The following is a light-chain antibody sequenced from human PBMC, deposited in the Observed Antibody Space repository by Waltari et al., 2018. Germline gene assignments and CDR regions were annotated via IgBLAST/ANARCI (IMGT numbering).Light chain of an antibody. Sequence: QSALTQPPSASGFAGQSVPVTCTGTSSDLGGYDYVSWYHKHPGKAPKLLIYEVTQPPSGVPDRFSGSKSGNTASLTVSGLQSEDEADYSCASYAGSNNYVLGTGTKVTVL. J-gene: IGLJ1*01. CDR1: SSDLGGYDY. CDR3: ASYAGSNNYV. V-gene: IGLV2-8*01. CDR2: EVT.